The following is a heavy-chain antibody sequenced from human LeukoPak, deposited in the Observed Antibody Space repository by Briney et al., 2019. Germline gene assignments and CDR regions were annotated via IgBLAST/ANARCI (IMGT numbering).Heavy chain of an antibody. D-gene: IGHD2-2*02. Sequence: GGSLRLSCAASGFTFSSYAMSWVRQAPGKGLEWVSAISGSGGSTYYADSLKGRFTISRDNSKNTLYLQMNSLRAEDTAVYYCLRVGYCSSTSCYKGGGAFDYWGQGTLVTVSS. V-gene: IGHV3-23*01. CDR3: LRVGYCSSTSCYKGGGAFDY. CDR2: ISGSGGST. J-gene: IGHJ4*02. CDR1: GFTFSSYA.